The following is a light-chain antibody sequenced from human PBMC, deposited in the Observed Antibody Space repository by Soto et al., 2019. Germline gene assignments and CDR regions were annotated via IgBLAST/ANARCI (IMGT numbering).Light chain of an antibody. CDR2: GAS. CDR3: QLGG. CDR1: QAIVGTY. J-gene: IGKJ1*01. V-gene: IGKV3-20*01. Sequence: EIVLTQSPGTLSLSPGERATLSCRASQAIVGTYLAWYQQKPGQAPRLLIYGASSRASGIPDRFSGGGSGTDYTLTISGLEPEDSAVYYCQLGGFGQGTKVEIQ.